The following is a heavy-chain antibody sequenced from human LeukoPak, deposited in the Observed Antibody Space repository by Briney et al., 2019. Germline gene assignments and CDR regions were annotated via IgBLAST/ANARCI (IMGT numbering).Heavy chain of an antibody. J-gene: IGHJ4*02. CDR2: INPNSGGT. V-gene: IGHV1-2*02. CDR1: GYTFTGYY. Sequence: AASVKVSCRASGYTFTGYYMHWVRQAPGQGLEWMGWINPNSGGTNYAQKFQGRVTMTRDTSISTAYMELSRLRSDDTAVYYCARFTMFGLYYYDSSGYYPPEGYFDYWGQGTLVTVSS. CDR3: ARFTMFGLYYYDSSGYYPPEGYFDY. D-gene: IGHD3-22*01.